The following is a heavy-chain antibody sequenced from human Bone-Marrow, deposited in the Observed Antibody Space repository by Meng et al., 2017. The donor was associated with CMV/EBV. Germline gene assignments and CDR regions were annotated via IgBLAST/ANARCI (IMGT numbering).Heavy chain of an antibody. D-gene: IGHD2-21*01. J-gene: IGHJ5*02. V-gene: IGHV2-5*01. CDR2: IYWNDDK. Sequence: SGPTLVKPTQTLTLTCTFSGFSLSTSGVGVGWIRQPPGKALEWLPLIYWNDDKRYRPSLKSRRTITKDTSTNQVVLTMTNMDPVDTATYYCANGQGDPYCGGDCYIWFDPWGQGTLVTVSS. CDR3: ANGQGDPYCGGDCYIWFDP. CDR1: GFSLSTSGVG.